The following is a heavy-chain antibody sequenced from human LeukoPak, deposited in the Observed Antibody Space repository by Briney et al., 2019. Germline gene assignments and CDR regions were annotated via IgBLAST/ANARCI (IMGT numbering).Heavy chain of an antibody. Sequence: GGSLRLSCAASGFTVSINYMNWVRQTPGKGLEWVSVIYSGGATYYADPVKGRFTISRDNSKYTRYLQMNSLRPEDTAVYYCVRQMGMGVDSWGQGTVVTVSS. CDR2: IYSGGAT. CDR3: VRQMGMGVDS. V-gene: IGHV3-53*01. D-gene: IGHD3-16*01. CDR1: GFTVSINY. J-gene: IGHJ4*02.